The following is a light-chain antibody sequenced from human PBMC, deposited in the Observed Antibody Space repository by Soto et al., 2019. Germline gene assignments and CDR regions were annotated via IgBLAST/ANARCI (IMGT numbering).Light chain of an antibody. CDR3: CSYAGSSSCG. CDR1: SSDVGSYNL. CDR2: EGS. Sequence: QSALTQPASVTGSPGQSITISCTGTSSDVGSYNLVSWYQQHPGKATKLMIYEGSKRPSGVSNRFSGSKSGNTASLTTSGLQAGDEADYYCCSYAGSSSCGFGAGTKVTV. V-gene: IGLV2-23*01. J-gene: IGLJ1*01.